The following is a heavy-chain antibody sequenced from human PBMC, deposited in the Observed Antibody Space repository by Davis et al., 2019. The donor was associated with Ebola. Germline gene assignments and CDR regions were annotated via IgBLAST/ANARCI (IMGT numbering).Heavy chain of an antibody. CDR3: ARAETGGAWYSHGFDY. V-gene: IGHV4-39*07. J-gene: IGHJ4*02. Sequence: SETLSLTCTVSGGSISSPSYYWAWMRQPPGKGLEWIGSIYYSGSTNYNPSLKSRVTMSVDTSENQFSLRLSSVTAADTAVYYCARAETGGAWYSHGFDYWGQGTLVTVSS. D-gene: IGHD2-15*01. CDR1: GGSISSPSYY. CDR2: IYYSGST.